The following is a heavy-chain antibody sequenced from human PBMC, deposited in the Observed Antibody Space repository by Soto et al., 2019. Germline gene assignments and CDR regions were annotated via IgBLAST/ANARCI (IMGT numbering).Heavy chain of an antibody. CDR3: ARVGGSGWFDP. J-gene: IGHJ5*02. V-gene: IGHV4-30-4*01. CDR1: GGSISSGDYY. CDR2: IYYSGST. D-gene: IGHD3-16*01. Sequence: PSETLSLTCTVSGGSISSGDYYWSWIRQPPGKGLEWIGYIYYSGSTYYNPSLKSRVTVSVDTSKNQFSLKLSSVTDADTAVYYCARVGGSGWFDPWGQGTLVTVSS.